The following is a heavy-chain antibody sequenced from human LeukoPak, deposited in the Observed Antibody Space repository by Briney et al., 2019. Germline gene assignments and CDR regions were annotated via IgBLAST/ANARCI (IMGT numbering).Heavy chain of an antibody. V-gene: IGHV4-34*01. D-gene: IGHD6-13*01. J-gene: IGHJ4*02. CDR3: ARGRYSRACDY. CDR2: INHSGST. CDR1: GGSFSGYY. Sequence: PSETLSLTCAVYGGSFSGYYWSWIRQPPGKGLEWIGEINHSGSTNYNPSLKSRVTKSVDTSKNQFSLKLSSVTAADTAVYYCARGRYSRACDYWGQGTLVTVSS.